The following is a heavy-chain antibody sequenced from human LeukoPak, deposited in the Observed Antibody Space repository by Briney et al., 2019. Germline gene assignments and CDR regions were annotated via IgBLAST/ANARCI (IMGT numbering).Heavy chain of an antibody. Sequence: PSETLSLTCTVSGGSISSSSYYWGWIRQPPGKGLEWIGSIYYSGSTYYNPSLKSRVTISVDTSKNQFSLKLSSVTAAVTAVYYCARQIRRPPQYFDYWGQGTLVTVSS. CDR2: IYYSGST. D-gene: IGHD6-6*01. CDR3: ARQIRRPPQYFDY. V-gene: IGHV4-39*01. CDR1: GGSISSSSYY. J-gene: IGHJ4*02.